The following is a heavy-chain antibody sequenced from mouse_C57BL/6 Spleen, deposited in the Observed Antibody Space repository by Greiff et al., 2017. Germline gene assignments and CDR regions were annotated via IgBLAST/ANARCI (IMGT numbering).Heavy chain of an antibody. CDR2: INPSSGYT. J-gene: IGHJ4*01. D-gene: IGHD2-5*01. V-gene: IGHV1-7*01. Sequence: QVQLQQSGAELAKPGASVKLSCKASGYTFTSYWMHWVKQRPGQGLEWIGYINPSSGYTKYNQKFKDKATFTADKSSSTAYMQLSSLTYEDSAVYYCASYSNSYAMDYWGQGTSVTVSS. CDR1: GYTFTSYW. CDR3: ASYSNSYAMDY.